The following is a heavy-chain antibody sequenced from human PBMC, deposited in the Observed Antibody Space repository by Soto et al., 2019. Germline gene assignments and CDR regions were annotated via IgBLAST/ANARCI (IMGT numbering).Heavy chain of an antibody. Sequence: PSETLSLTCTVSGGSISSYYWSWIRQPPGNGLEWIGYIYYSGSTNYNPSLKSRVTISVDTSKNQFSLKLSSVTAADTAVYYCARVPEGRYCTNGVCYTPHFDYWGQGTLVTVSS. J-gene: IGHJ4*02. V-gene: IGHV4-59*01. D-gene: IGHD2-8*01. CDR3: ARVPEGRYCTNGVCYTPHFDY. CDR2: IYYSGST. CDR1: GGSISSYY.